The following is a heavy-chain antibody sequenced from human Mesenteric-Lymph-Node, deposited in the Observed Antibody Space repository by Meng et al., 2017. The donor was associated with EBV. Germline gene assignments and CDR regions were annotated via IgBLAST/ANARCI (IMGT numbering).Heavy chain of an antibody. CDR2: IYYSGST. D-gene: IGHD4-17*01. V-gene: IGHV4-61*08. J-gene: IGHJ4*02. Sequence: VHLQESGPGLVKASDTLSLTCTVYGGSVRSGGSYWNWIRQPPGKELEWIGYIYYSGSTNYNPSLKSRVTISVDTSKNQFSLNLRSVTAADTAVYYCARGVYYGDYAFGYWGQGTLVTVSS. CDR3: ARGVYYGDYAFGY. CDR1: GGSVRSGGSY.